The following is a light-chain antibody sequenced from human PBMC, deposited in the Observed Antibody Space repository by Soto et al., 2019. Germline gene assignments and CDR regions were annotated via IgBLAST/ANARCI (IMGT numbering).Light chain of an antibody. CDR2: RTS. CDR3: RQYNNWPRAT. Sequence: ETVMTQSPATLSVSPGERATLSCRASQSITNNLAWYQQKPGQAPRLIMFRTSTRATGVPARFSGSGSGTEFNMTISSLQSEDFAVYYCRQYNNWPRATFGGGTKVEIK. J-gene: IGKJ4*01. V-gene: IGKV3-15*01. CDR1: QSITNN.